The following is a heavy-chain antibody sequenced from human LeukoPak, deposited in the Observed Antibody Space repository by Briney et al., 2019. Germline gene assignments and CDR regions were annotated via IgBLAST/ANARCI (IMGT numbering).Heavy chain of an antibody. J-gene: IGHJ4*02. Sequence: GGSLRLSCAASGFTVSSNYMSWVRQAPGKGLEWVSVIFSGGSTYYADSVKGRFTISRDNSKNTLYLQMNSLRAEDTAMYYCAKGTKPVMTIPDYWGQGILVTVSS. CDR1: GFTVSSNY. CDR2: IFSGGST. D-gene: IGHD1/OR15-1a*01. CDR3: AKGTKPVMTIPDY. V-gene: IGHV3-53*01.